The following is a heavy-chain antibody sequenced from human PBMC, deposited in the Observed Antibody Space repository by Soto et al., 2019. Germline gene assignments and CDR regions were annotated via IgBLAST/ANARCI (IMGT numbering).Heavy chain of an antibody. CDR2: LNAANGDT. J-gene: IGHJ5*02. CDR1: GYTFTSYG. Sequence: ASVKVSCKASGYTFTSYGIHWVRQAPGQRLECMGWLNAANGDTKYSPKFQGRVTITRXTSXSXXXMXLXXPRSADTAPYYCVRRHVSATDIDWFEPWGQGTLVTVSS. V-gene: IGHV1-3*01. CDR3: VRRHVSATDIDWFEP. D-gene: IGHD2-15*01.